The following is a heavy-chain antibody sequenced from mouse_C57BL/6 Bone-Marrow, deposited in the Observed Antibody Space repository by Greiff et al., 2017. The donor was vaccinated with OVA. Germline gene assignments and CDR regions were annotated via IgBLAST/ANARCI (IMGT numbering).Heavy chain of an antibody. CDR1: GYAFSNSW. D-gene: IGHD1-2*01. Sequence: VQLQQSGPELVKPGASVKISCKASGYAFSNSWMNWVKQRPGKGLEWIGRIYPGDGDTNYNGKFKGKDTLTADKSSNTAYMQLSSLTSEDSAVYFCARRVLRPYWYFDVWGTGTTVTVSS. CDR3: ARRVLRPYWYFDV. J-gene: IGHJ1*03. CDR2: IYPGDGDT. V-gene: IGHV1-82*01.